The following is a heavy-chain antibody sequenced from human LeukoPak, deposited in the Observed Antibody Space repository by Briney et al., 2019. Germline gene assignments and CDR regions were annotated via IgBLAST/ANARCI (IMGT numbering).Heavy chain of an antibody. CDR3: ARDCSPQGSGRYVFNAQNYYGMDV. CDR2: ISAYNGNT. CDR1: GYTFTSYG. D-gene: IGHD6-19*01. V-gene: IGHV1-18*01. J-gene: IGHJ6*02. Sequence: ASVKVSCKASGYTFTSYGISWVRQAPGQGLEWMGWISAYNGNTNYAQKLQGRVTMTTDTSTSTAYMELRSLRSDDTAVYYCARDCSPQGSGRYVFNAQNYYGMDVWGQGTTVTVSS.